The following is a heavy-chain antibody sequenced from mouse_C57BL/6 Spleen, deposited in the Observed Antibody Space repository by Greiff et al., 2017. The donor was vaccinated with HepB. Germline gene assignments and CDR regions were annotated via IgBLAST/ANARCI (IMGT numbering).Heavy chain of an antibody. V-gene: IGHV1-64*01. D-gene: IGHD1-1*01. J-gene: IGHJ1*03. CDR2: IHPNSGST. CDR3: AHYYGSSYDWYFDV. Sequence: VQLQQSGAELVKPGASVKLSCKASGYTFTSYWMHWVKQRPGQGLEWIGMIHPNSGSTNYNEKFKSKATLTVDKSSSTAYMQLSSLTSEDSAVYYCAHYYGSSYDWYFDVWGTGTTVTVSS. CDR1: GYTFTSYW.